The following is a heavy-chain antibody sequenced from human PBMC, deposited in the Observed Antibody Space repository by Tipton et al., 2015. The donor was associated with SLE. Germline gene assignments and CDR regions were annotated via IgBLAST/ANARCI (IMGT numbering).Heavy chain of an antibody. CDR1: GGSISSSNW. J-gene: IGHJ4*02. CDR2: IYHSGST. CDR3: ARDLSHQGLAFDY. Sequence: SLRLSCAVSGGSISSSNWWSWVRQPPGKGLEWIGEIYHSGSTNYNPTLKSRVTISVDKSKNQFSLKLSSVTAADTAVYYCARDLSHQGLAFDYWGQGTLVTVSS. D-gene: IGHD2-2*01. V-gene: IGHV4-4*02.